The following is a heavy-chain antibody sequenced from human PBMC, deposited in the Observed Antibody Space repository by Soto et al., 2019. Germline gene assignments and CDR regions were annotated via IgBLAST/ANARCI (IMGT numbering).Heavy chain of an antibody. CDR1: GGSISSYY. CDR3: ARDRVGYGMDV. D-gene: IGHD1-26*01. CDR2: IYYSGST. Sequence: ETLSLTCTVSGGSISSYYWSWIRQPPGKGLEWIGYIYYSGSTNYNPSLKSRVTISVDTSKNQFSLKLSSVTAAGTAVYYCARDRVGYGMDVWGQGTTVTVSS. V-gene: IGHV4-59*01. J-gene: IGHJ6*02.